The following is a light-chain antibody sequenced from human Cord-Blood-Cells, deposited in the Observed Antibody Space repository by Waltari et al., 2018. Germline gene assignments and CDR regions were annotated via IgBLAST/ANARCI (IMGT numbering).Light chain of an antibody. CDR2: DAS. CDR1: QSISSW. CDR3: QQNNSYSIT. V-gene: IGKV1-5*01. Sequence: DIQMTQSPSTLSASVGDRVTITCRASQSISSWLNWYQQKPGKAPKLLIYDASSLESGVPSRFSGSGSGTDFTLTISSLQPDDFATYYCQQNNSYSITFGQGTRLEIK. J-gene: IGKJ5*01.